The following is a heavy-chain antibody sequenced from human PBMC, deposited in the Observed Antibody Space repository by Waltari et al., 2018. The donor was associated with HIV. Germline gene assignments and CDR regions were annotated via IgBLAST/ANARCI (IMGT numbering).Heavy chain of an antibody. CDR2: FDPEESET. J-gene: IGHJ4*02. Sequence: QVQLVQSGAEVKKPGASVKVSCKVSGYTLTELSMHWVRQAPGKGLEWMGGFDPEESETNYEQKFQGRVTMTEDTSTDTAYMELSSLRSEDTAVYYCATVASYDSSGYYDYWGQGTLVTVSS. V-gene: IGHV1-24*01. D-gene: IGHD3-22*01. CDR3: ATVASYDSSGYYDY. CDR1: GYTLTELS.